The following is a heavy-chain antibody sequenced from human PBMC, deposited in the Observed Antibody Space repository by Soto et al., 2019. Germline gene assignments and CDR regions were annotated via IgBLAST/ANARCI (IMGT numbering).Heavy chain of an antibody. D-gene: IGHD3-22*01. CDR1: GFTFSSYA. CDR2: ISVSGGST. J-gene: IGHJ5*02. Sequence: WGSLRLSCAASGFTFSSYAMSWVRQAPGKGLEWVSAISVSGGSTYCADSVKGRFTISRDNSKNTLYLQMNSLRAEDTAVYYCAKQAGYYYDRSGYYRLDRWGQGTLVTVSS. CDR3: AKQAGYYYDRSGYYRLDR. V-gene: IGHV3-23*01.